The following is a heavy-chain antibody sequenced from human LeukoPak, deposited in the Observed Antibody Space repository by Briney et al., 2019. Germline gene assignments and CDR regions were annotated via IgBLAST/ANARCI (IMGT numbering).Heavy chain of an antibody. Sequence: SETLSLACTVSGGSINSGTFYWGWIRQPPGKGLEWIGSMYYDGSSYYNPSLKSRVTTSVDTSKNQFSLKLTSVTAADTAVYFCARRSDSGSDDGEDYFDYWGQGTLVTVSS. D-gene: IGHD1-26*01. V-gene: IGHV4-39*01. J-gene: IGHJ4*02. CDR1: GGSINSGTFY. CDR3: ARRSDSGSDDGEDYFDY. CDR2: MYYDGSS.